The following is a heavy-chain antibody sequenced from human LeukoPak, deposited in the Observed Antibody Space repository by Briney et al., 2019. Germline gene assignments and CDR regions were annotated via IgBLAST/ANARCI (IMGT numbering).Heavy chain of an antibody. Sequence: PSQTLSLTCTVSGGSISSGSYYWSWIRQPAGTGLEWIGRIYTSGSTNYNPSLKSRVTISVDTSKNQFSLKLSSVTAADTAVYYYARGFTIFGVVILGDAFDIWGQGTMVTVSS. CDR3: ARGFTIFGVVILGDAFDI. D-gene: IGHD3-3*01. CDR2: IYTSGST. V-gene: IGHV4-61*02. J-gene: IGHJ3*02. CDR1: GGSISSGSYY.